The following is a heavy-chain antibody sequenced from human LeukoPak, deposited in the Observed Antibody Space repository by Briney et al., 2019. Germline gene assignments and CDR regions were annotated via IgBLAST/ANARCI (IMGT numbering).Heavy chain of an antibody. Sequence: SEALSLTCAVYGGSFSGYYWSWIRQPPGKGLEWIGEINHSGSTNYNPSLKSRVTISVDTSKNQFSLKLSSVTAADTAVYYCARYESGYCSGGSCYSRLGWFDPWGQGTLVTVSS. CDR3: ARYESGYCSGGSCYSRLGWFDP. CDR1: GGSFSGYY. D-gene: IGHD2-15*01. J-gene: IGHJ5*02. V-gene: IGHV4-34*01. CDR2: INHSGST.